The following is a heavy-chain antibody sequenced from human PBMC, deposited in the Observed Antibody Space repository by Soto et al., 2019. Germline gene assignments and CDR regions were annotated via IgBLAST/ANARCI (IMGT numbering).Heavy chain of an antibody. J-gene: IGHJ4*02. CDR1: GFTFSNAW. V-gene: IGHV3-15*07. D-gene: IGHD3-22*01. Sequence: PGGSLRLSCAASGFTFSNAWMNWVRQAPGKGLEWVGRIKSKTDGGTTDYAAPVKGRFTISRDDSKNTLYLQMNSLKTEDTAVYYCTTVRVPTTYYYDSSGYYYRRQFDYWGQGTLVTVSS. CDR2: IKSKTDGGTT. CDR3: TTVRVPTTYYYDSSGYYYRRQFDY.